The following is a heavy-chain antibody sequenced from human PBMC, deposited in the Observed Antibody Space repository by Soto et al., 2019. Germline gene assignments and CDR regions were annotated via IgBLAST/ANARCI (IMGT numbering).Heavy chain of an antibody. Sequence: QVQLVQSGAEVKKPGASVKVSCKASGYTFTSYAMHWVRQAPGQRLEWMGWINAGNGNTKYSQKFQRRVTITRDTSLSTAYMELSSQRPEDTAVYYCARDLRRGSSDYYYYGMDLWGQGPTVTVSS. V-gene: IGHV1-3*01. CDR1: GYTFTSYA. D-gene: IGHD6-6*01. J-gene: IGHJ6*02. CDR3: ARDLRRGSSDYYYYGMDL. CDR2: INAGNGNT.